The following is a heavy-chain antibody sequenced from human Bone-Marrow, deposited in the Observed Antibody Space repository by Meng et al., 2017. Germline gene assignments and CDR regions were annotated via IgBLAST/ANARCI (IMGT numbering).Heavy chain of an antibody. J-gene: IGHJ4*02. D-gene: IGHD3-10*01. CDR3: VRDNYGPDY. V-gene: IGHV3-74*01. CDR1: GFTFSSYW. Sequence: VQLVESGGGVVQPGGSLRLSCAASGFTFSSYWMHWVRQAPGEGLVWVSRLHGDGSGPIYADSVKGRFTISRDNAKNTLDLQMNSLRLDDTAVYYCVRDNYGPDYWGQGTLVTVSS. CDR2: LHGDGSGP.